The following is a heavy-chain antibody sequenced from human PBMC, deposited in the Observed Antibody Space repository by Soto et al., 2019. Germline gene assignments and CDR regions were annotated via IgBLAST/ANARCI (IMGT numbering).Heavy chain of an antibody. Sequence: SVKVSCKASGGTFSSYAISWVRQAPGQGLEWMGGIIPIFGTANYAQKFQGRVTITADKSTSTAYMELSSLRSEDTAVYYCARDSSGYYDFDYWGQGTQVTVSS. CDR2: IIPIFGTA. V-gene: IGHV1-69*06. CDR1: GGTFSSYA. D-gene: IGHD3-22*01. CDR3: ARDSSGYYDFDY. J-gene: IGHJ4*02.